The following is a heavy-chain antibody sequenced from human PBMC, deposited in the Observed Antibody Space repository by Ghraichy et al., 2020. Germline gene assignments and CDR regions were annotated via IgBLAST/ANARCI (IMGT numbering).Heavy chain of an antibody. CDR2: ISAYNGNT. Sequence: ASVKVSCKASGYTFTSYGISWVRQAPGQGLEWVGWISAYNGNTNYAQKLQGRVTMTTDTSTSTDYMELRSLRSDDTAVHYCARSGYYDILTGYDAFDIWGQGTMVTVSS. D-gene: IGHD3-9*01. J-gene: IGHJ3*02. CDR3: ARSGYYDILTGYDAFDI. V-gene: IGHV1-18*01. CDR1: GYTFTSYG.